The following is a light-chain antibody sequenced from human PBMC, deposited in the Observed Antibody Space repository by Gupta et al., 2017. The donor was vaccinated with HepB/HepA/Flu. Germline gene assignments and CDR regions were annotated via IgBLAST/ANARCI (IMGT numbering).Light chain of an antibody. CDR1: QSLVYSDGNTY. J-gene: IGKJ2*01. V-gene: IGKV2-30*01. CDR3: MQGTHWPYT. Sequence: DVVMTQSPLSLPVTLGQPASISCRSSQSLVYSDGNTYLNWFQQRPGQSPRRLIYKVSNRDSGVPDRFSGGWSGTDFTLKISMVEAEDVGVYYCMQGTHWPYTFGQGTKLEIK. CDR2: KVS.